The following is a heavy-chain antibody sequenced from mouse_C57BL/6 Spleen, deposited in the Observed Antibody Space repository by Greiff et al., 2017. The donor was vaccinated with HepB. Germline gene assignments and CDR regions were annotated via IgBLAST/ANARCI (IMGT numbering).Heavy chain of an antibody. CDR2: INPNNGGT. CDR3: ARSGYSNYVRFAY. J-gene: IGHJ3*01. V-gene: IGHV1-26*01. Sequence: EVQLQQSGPELVKPGASVKISCKASGYTFTDYYMNWVKQSHGKSLEWIGDINPNNGGTRYTQKLRGKATLTVDKSSSTAYMELRSLTSEDSAVYYCARSGYSNYVRFAYWGQGTLVTVSA. D-gene: IGHD2-5*01. CDR1: GYTFTDYY.